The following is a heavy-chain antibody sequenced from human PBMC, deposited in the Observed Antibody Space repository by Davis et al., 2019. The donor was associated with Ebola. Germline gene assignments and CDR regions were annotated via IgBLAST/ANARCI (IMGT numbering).Heavy chain of an antibody. CDR2: INAGNGNT. D-gene: IGHD3-3*01. CDR1: GYTFTSYA. J-gene: IGHJ4*02. V-gene: IGHV1-3*01. Sequence: ASVKVSCKASGYTFTSYAMHWVRQAPGQRLEWMGWINAGNGNTKYSQKFQGRVTITRDTSASKAYMELSSLRSEDTAVYYCARPPTIFGVGLDYWGQGTLVTVSS. CDR3: ARPPTIFGVGLDY.